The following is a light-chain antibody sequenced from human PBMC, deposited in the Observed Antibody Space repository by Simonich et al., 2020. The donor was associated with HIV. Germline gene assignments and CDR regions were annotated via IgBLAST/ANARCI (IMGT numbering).Light chain of an antibody. CDR1: SSDVGGYNS. Sequence: QSALTQPRSVSGSPGQSVTISCTGTSSDVGGYNSVSWNQQHPGKAPKLMIYDVSKRPAGVSVRFSGSKAGNTASLTISGLQAEDEVDYYCSSYTSGNTWVFGGGTKLTVL. CDR3: SSYTSGNTWV. CDR2: DVS. J-gene: IGLJ3*02. V-gene: IGLV2-11*01.